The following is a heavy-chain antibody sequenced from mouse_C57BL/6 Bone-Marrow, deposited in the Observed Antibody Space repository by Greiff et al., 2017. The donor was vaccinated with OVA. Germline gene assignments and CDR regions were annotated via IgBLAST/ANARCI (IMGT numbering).Heavy chain of an antibody. Sequence: VQLQQSGPVLVKPGASVKMSCKASGYTFTDYYMNWVKQSHGKSLEWIGVINPYNGGTSYNQKFKGKATLTVDKSSSTAYMELTSLTSDDSAVYYCVYDGPYYYAMDYWGQGTSVTVSS. D-gene: IGHD2-3*01. CDR3: VYDGPYYYAMDY. CDR1: GYTFTDYY. V-gene: IGHV1-19*01. J-gene: IGHJ4*01. CDR2: INPYNGGT.